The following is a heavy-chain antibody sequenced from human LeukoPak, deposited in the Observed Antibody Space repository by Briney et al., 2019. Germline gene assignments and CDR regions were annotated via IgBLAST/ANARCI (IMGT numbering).Heavy chain of an antibody. J-gene: IGHJ3*02. CDR1: GFTFSSYS. V-gene: IGHV3-21*01. CDR2: ISSSSSYI. Sequence: GGSLRLSCAASGFTFSSYSMNWVRQAPGKGLEWVSSISSSSSYIYYADSVKGRFTISRDNAKNSLCLQMNSLRAEDTAVYYCARRAPEDAFDIWGQGTMVTVSS. CDR3: ARRAPEDAFDI.